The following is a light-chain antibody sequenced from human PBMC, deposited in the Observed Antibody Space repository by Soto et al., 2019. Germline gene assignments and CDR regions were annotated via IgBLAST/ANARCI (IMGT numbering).Light chain of an antibody. V-gene: IGLV1-36*01. CDR1: SSNIGNNA. J-gene: IGLJ1*01. CDR2: YDD. Sequence: QSVLTQPPSVSEAPRQRVTISCSGSSSNIGNNAVNWYQQLPGKAPKLLIYYDDLLPSGVSDRFSGSKSGTSASLAISGLQSEYEADYNCATGNDSLNGYVVRTGTKVPV. CDR3: ATGNDSLNGYV.